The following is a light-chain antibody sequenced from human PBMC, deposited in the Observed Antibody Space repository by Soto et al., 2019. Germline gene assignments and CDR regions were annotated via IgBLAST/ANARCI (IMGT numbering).Light chain of an antibody. V-gene: IGKV3-20*01. CDR1: QSVDSSF. Sequence: EIVLTHSPGTLSLSPGERATLSCRASQSVDSSFLGWYQQKPGQSPRRLIYAASSRASGIPDRFSGSGSGTDFTLSINGLEPEDLAAYYCQQYGTVPWTFGQGTKVDIK. CDR3: QQYGTVPWT. CDR2: AAS. J-gene: IGKJ1*01.